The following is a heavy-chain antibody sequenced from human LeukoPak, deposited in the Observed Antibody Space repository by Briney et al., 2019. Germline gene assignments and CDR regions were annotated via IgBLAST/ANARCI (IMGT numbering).Heavy chain of an antibody. CDR2: TDGTNK. V-gene: IGHV3-30-3*01. CDR3: AKDLIAGPPDYFDY. D-gene: IGHD2-21*01. CDR1: GFTFTIHA. J-gene: IGHJ4*02. Sequence: PGRSLRLYCAASGFTFTIHAVHWVRQAAGKGLEWVAVTDGTNKFYSDSVRGRFTISGDTSKNTIYLQMNSLRPEDTAMYYCAKDLIAGPPDYFDYWGQGTLVSVSS.